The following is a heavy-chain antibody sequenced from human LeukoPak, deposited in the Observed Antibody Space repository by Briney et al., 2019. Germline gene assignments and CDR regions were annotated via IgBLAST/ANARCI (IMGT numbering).Heavy chain of an antibody. CDR2: IYSGGST. J-gene: IGHJ6*03. V-gene: IGHV3-66*01. CDR1: GFTVSSNY. D-gene: IGHD3-3*01. Sequence: GGSLRLSCAASGFTVSSNYMSWVRQAPGKGLEWVSVIYSGGSTYYADSVKGRFTISRDNSKNTLYLQMNSLRAEDTAVYYCARESRGFWSVENYYYYYMDVWGKGTTVTVSS. CDR3: ARESRGFWSVENYYYYYMDV.